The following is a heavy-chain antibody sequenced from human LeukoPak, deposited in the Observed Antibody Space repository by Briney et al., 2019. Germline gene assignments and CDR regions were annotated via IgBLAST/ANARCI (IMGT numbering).Heavy chain of an antibody. CDR1: GYNFRSSW. J-gene: IGHJ2*01. CDR2: IFPADSST. Sequence: GESLKISCQGSGYNFRSSWVAWVRQTPGKGLEWMGIIFPADSSTRHSPSFQGQVTISADKSISTAYLHWSSLKASDSALYYCASRNSASYWYFDIWGRGTRVTVSS. V-gene: IGHV5-51*01. CDR3: ASRNSASYWYFDI. D-gene: IGHD3-16*01.